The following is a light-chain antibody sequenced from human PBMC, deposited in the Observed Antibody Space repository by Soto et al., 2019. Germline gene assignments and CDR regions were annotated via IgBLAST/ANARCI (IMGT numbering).Light chain of an antibody. CDR1: QGIRW. Sequence: DIHLTQSPSSVSASVGNIFPITCRASQGIRWLAWYQQKPGKAPKLLIYAASSLQSGVPSRFSGSGSGTDFTLTISSLKNEDFETYYCQQSYSNLITFGQGTRLEIK. CDR3: QQSYSNLIT. V-gene: IGKV1-12*01. J-gene: IGKJ5*01. CDR2: AAS.